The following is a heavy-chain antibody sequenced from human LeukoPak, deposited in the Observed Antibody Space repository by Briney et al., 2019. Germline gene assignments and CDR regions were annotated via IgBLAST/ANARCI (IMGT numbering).Heavy chain of an antibody. CDR1: GGSISSSSYY. Sequence: PSETLSLTCTVSGGSISSSSYYWGWIRQPPGKGLEWIGSIYYSGSTYYNPSLKSQVTISVDTSKNQFSLKLSSVTAADTAVFYCATLYGSGWYFDYWGQGTLVTVSS. CDR3: ATLYGSGWYFDY. V-gene: IGHV4-39*01. D-gene: IGHD6-19*01. J-gene: IGHJ4*02. CDR2: IYYSGST.